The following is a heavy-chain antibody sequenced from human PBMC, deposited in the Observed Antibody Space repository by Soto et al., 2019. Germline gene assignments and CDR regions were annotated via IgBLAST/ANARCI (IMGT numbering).Heavy chain of an antibody. J-gene: IGHJ3*02. V-gene: IGHV1-46*01. Sequence: QMQLVQSGAEVKKPGASVKVSCKASGYTFTRHYIHWVRQAPGQGLEWMGIINSSGGHTYYAQKFQGRGALISDTSTSTVYMELSSLRSEVTAVYYCARDLLAAGSDGLDIWGQGTRVTVSS. CDR3: ARDLLAAGSDGLDI. D-gene: IGHD6-13*01. CDR1: GYTFTRHY. CDR2: INSSGGHT.